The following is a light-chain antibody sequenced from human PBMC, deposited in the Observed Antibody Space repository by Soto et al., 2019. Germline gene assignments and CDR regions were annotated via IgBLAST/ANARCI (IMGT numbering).Light chain of an antibody. CDR3: QSYDSSLSGNVV. J-gene: IGLJ2*01. CDR1: SSNIGAGYD. V-gene: IGLV1-40*01. CDR2: GNS. Sequence: QSVLTQPPSVSGAPGQRVTISCTGSSSNIGAGYDVHWYQQLPGTAPKLLIYGNSNRPSGAPYRFSGSKSGTSASLAITGLQAEDEADYYCQSYDSSLSGNVVFGGGTKLTVL.